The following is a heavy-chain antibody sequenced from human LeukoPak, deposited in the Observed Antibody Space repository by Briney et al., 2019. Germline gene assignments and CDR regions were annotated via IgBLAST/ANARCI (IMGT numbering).Heavy chain of an antibody. CDR1: GGSISSYY. CDR3: ARGSRELLWFGELGFDY. D-gene: IGHD3-10*01. V-gene: IGHV4-59*01. CDR2: IYYSGST. J-gene: IGHJ4*02. Sequence: PSETLSLTCTVSGGSISSYYWSWIRQPPGKGLEWIGYIYYSGSTNYNPSLKSRVTISVDTSKNQFSLKLSSVTAADTAVYYCARGSRELLWFGELGFDYWAREPWSPSPQ.